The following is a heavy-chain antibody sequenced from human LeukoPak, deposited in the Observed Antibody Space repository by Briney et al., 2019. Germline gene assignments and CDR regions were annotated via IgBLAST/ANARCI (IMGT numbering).Heavy chain of an antibody. CDR1: GGSFSGYY. J-gene: IGHJ4*02. CDR2: INHSGST. V-gene: IGHV4-34*01. D-gene: IGHD3-10*01. Sequence: SETLSLTCAVYGGSFSGYYWSWIRQPPGKGLEWIGEINHSGSTNYNPSLKSRVTISVDTSKNQFSLKLSSVTAADTAVYYCARQMVRGFPVKWGQGTLVTVSS. CDR3: ARQMVRGFPVK.